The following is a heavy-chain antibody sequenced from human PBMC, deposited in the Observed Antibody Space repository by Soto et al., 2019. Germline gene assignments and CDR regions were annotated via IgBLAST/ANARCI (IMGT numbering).Heavy chain of an antibody. Sequence: GGSLRLSCAASGFTFSSYAMHWVRQAPGKGLEWVAVISYDGSNKYYADSVKGRFTISRDNSKNTLYLQMNSLRAEDTAVYYCARAPISVAGAPYYFDYWGQGTLVTVSS. D-gene: IGHD6-19*01. V-gene: IGHV3-30-3*01. CDR1: GFTFSSYA. CDR3: ARAPISVAGAPYYFDY. CDR2: ISYDGSNK. J-gene: IGHJ4*02.